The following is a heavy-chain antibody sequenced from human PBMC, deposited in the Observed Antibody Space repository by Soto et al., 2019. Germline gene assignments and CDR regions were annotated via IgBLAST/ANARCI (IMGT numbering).Heavy chain of an antibody. CDR3: ASYCSSTSCPDKYGMDV. CDR1: GYTFTSYG. J-gene: IGHJ6*02. V-gene: IGHV1-18*01. CDR2: ISAYNGNT. D-gene: IGHD2-2*01. Sequence: QVQLVQSGAEVKKPGASVKVSCKASGYTFTSYGISWVRKAPGQGLEWMGWISAYNGNTNYAQKLQGRVTMTTDTSTSTAYMELRSLRSDDTAVYYCASYCSSTSCPDKYGMDVWGQGTTVTVSS.